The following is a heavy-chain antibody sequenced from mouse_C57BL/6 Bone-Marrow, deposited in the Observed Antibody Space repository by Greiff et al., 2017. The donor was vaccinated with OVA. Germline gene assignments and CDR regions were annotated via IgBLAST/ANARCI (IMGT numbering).Heavy chain of an antibody. D-gene: IGHD2-1*01. V-gene: IGHV5-9-1*02. CDR1: GFTFSSYA. J-gene: IGHJ1*03. CDR3: TSYYGSPWYFDV. Sequence: EVKLVESGEGLVKPGGSLKLSCAASGFTFSSYAMSWVRQTPEKRLEWVAYISSGGDYIYYADTVKGRFTLSRDNARNTLYLQMSSLKSEDTAMYYCTSYYGSPWYFDVWGTGTTVTVSS. CDR2: ISSGGDYI.